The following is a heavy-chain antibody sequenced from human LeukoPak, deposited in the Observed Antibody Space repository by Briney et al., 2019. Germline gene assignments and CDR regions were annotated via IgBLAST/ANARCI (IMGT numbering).Heavy chain of an antibody. Sequence: WASVKVSCKASGYTFTSYGISWVRQAPGQGLEWMGWISVDNGNTNYAQKVQGRVTMTTDTSTSTAYMELRSLRSDDTAVYYCARDFGIGSGPAGFDYWGQGTLVTVSS. J-gene: IGHJ4*02. V-gene: IGHV1-18*01. CDR2: ISVDNGNT. CDR3: ARDFGIGSGPAGFDY. D-gene: IGHD2-15*01. CDR1: GYTFTSYG.